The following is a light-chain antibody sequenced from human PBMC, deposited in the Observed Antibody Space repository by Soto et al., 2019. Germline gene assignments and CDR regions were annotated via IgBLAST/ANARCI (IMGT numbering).Light chain of an antibody. CDR1: QSVSSSY. J-gene: IGKJ1*01. CDR2: GTS. Sequence: EIGLTQSPDTLSLSPGERATLSCRASQSVSSSYLAWYQHTPGQAPRLLIYGTSNRATGIPDRFSGSGSGTDFTLTISRLEHEDFAVYYCQQYGNSRWTFGQGTKVEIK. V-gene: IGKV3-20*01. CDR3: QQYGNSRWT.